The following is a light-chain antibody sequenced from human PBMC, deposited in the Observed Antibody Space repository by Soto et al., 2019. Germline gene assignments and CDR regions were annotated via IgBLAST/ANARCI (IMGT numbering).Light chain of an antibody. J-gene: IGKJ5*01. V-gene: IGKV3-20*01. CDR3: RHYGSSFT. CDR2: GAS. Sequence: EIVLTQSPGTLSLSPGERATVSCRASQRVSSSYSAWYQQKPGQAPRLLIYGASGRATGIPDRFSGSESGTDFTLTISRLGPEDFAMYYCRHYGSSFTLGQGTRLEIK. CDR1: QRVSSSY.